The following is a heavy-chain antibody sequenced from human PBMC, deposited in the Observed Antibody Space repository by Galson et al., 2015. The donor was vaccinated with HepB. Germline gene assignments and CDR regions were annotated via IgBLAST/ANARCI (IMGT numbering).Heavy chain of an antibody. CDR2: INSDGGST. CDR3: ARDAHQLW. J-gene: IGHJ4*02. Sequence: SLRLSCAASGFTFSNYWMHWVSHGPGKGLVWVSRINSDGGSTSYADSVKGRFTISRDNAKSSLFLQMNSLRAEDTAVYYCARDAHQLWWGQGTLVTVSS. CDR1: GFTFSNYW. D-gene: IGHD2-2*01. V-gene: IGHV3-74*01.